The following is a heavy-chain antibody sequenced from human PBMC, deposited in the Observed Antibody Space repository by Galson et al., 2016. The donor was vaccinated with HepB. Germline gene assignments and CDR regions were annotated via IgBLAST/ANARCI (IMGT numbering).Heavy chain of an antibody. Sequence: SLRLSCAASGFTFSSYAMHWVRQTPGKGLEWVAVISTDGGIKIDRDSVRGRFTISRDNSKSTLYLEMNSLRVEDTGVYFCARDLTQGAPDYMDVWGQGTLVTVSS. CDR1: GFTFSSYA. CDR3: ARDLTQGAPDYMDV. J-gene: IGHJ4*02. CDR2: ISTDGGIK. V-gene: IGHV3-30*04. D-gene: IGHD1-26*01.